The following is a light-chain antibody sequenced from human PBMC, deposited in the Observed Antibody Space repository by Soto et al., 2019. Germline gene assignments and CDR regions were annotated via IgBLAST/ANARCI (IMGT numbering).Light chain of an antibody. Sequence: QSVLTQPPSVSGAPGQRVTISCTGSSSNFGAEYEVHWYKQLPGAAPTLVIFNNLNRPSGVPERFSGSTSGTSASLVISGLQAEDEADYYWQSFDSSLRVYVFGSGTKLTVL. J-gene: IGLJ1*01. CDR3: QSFDSSLRVYV. CDR2: NNL. CDR1: SSNFGAEYE. V-gene: IGLV1-40*01.